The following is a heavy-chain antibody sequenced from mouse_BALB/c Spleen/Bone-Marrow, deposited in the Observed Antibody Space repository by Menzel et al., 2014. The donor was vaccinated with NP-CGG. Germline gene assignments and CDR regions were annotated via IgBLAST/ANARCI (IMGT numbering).Heavy chain of an antibody. CDR3: ARDGYGSSD. CDR1: GFTFSTYA. Sequence: EVHLVESGGVLVKPGGSLKLSCAASGFTFSTYAMSWVRQSPEKRLEWVAEISSGGSCTYYLDTVTGRFTISRDNAKNTLYLEMSSLRSEDTAMYYCARDGYGSSDWGQGTLVTVSA. J-gene: IGHJ3*01. D-gene: IGHD1-1*01. V-gene: IGHV5-9-4*01. CDR2: ISSGGSCT.